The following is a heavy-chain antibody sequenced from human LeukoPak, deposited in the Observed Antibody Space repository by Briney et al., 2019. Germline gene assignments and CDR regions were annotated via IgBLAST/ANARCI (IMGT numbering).Heavy chain of an antibody. J-gene: IGHJ4*02. Sequence: PSETLSLTCTVSGGSISSYYWSWIRQPPGKGLEWIGYIYYSGSTNYNPSLKSRVTIPVDTSKNQFSLKLSSVTAADTAVYYCARLKWELLLDYWGQGTLATVSS. CDR1: GGSISSYY. CDR2: IYYSGST. D-gene: IGHD1-26*01. CDR3: ARLKWELLLDY. V-gene: IGHV4-59*08.